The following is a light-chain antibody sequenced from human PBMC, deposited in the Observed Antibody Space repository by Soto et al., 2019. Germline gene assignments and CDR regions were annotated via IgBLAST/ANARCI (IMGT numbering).Light chain of an antibody. CDR3: QQYHDWPT. J-gene: IGKJ1*01. CDR1: HTVSSS. V-gene: IGKV3-15*01. Sequence: EIVVTQSPATLSVSPGERATLSCRASHTVSSSFAWYQQIPGQAPRLLIYGASIRAAGIPARXXXXXXXXXXXXTISSLQSEDFAVYYCQQYHDWPTFGQGTKVEIK. CDR2: GAS.